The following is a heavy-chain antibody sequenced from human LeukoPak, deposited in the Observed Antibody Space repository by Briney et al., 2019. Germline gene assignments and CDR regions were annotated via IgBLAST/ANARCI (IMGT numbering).Heavy chain of an antibody. CDR3: ARDCLNYGDSYDAFDI. CDR1: GFTFSQHY. D-gene: IGHD4-17*01. V-gene: IGHV3-21*01. Sequence: GGSLRLSRAASGFTFSQHYMSWVRQAPGKGLEWVSSISSISSYIYYADSVKGRFTISRDNAKNSLYLQMNSLRAEDTAVYYCARDCLNYGDSYDAFDIWGPGTMVTVSS. CDR2: ISSISSYI. J-gene: IGHJ3*02.